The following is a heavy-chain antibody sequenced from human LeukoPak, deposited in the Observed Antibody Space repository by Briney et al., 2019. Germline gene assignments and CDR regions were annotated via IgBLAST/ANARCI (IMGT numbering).Heavy chain of an antibody. J-gene: IGHJ6*02. CDR2: IWYDGSNK. CDR3: ARVDPVYSSALYYYYGMDV. D-gene: IGHD6-19*01. CDR1: GFTFSSYG. Sequence: GGSLRLSCAASGFTFSSYGMHWVRQAPGKGLEWVAVIWYDGSNKYYADSVKGRFTISRDNSKNTLYLQMNSLRAEDTAVYYCARVDPVYSSALYYYYGMDVWGQGTTVTVSS. V-gene: IGHV3-33*01.